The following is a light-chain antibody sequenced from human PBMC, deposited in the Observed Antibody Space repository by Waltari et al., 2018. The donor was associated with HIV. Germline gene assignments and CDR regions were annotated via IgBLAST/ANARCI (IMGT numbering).Light chain of an antibody. V-gene: IGLV2-8*01. J-gene: IGLJ3*02. CDR3: SSYGDSLRVL. Sequence: QSALTQPPSASGSLGPSVTISCTGSSRDIRAYYPVARFQQHPRSAPKPFLYDVTRRPSTGSDRFSGSRSGSTAFLTVAGLQPDDEATYFCSSYGDSLRVLFGGGTNVTVL. CDR2: DVT. CDR1: SRDIRAYYP.